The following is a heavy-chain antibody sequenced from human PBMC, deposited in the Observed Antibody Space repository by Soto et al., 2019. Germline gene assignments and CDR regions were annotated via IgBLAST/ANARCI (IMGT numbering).Heavy chain of an antibody. D-gene: IGHD2-2*01. V-gene: IGHV3-48*02. CDR3: ARDSIVVVPAAIGGHGMDV. J-gene: IGHJ6*02. CDR1: GFTFSSYS. Sequence: ESGGGLVQPGGSLRLSCAASGFTFSSYSMNWVRQAPGKGLEWVSYISSSSSTIYYADSVKGRFTISRDNAKNSLYLQMNSLRDEDTAVYYCARDSIVVVPAAIGGHGMDVWGQGTTVTVSS. CDR2: ISSSSSTI.